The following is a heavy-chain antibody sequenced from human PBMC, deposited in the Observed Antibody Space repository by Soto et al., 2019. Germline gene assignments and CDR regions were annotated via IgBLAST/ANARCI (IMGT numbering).Heavy chain of an antibody. V-gene: IGHV4-59*01. CDR2: IYYSGNT. J-gene: IGHJ4*02. D-gene: IGHD3-9*01. CDR1: GGSISSYY. CDR3: ARMRNILTGYPAPLDD. Sequence: QVQLQESGPGLVKPSETLSLTCTVSGGSISSYYWSWIRQPPGKGLEWIGDIYYSGNTNYKPSLKSGVTISVDTSKDQFSPTLSSVTAAEPAVYSWARMRNILTGYPAPLDDWGPVPLVTV.